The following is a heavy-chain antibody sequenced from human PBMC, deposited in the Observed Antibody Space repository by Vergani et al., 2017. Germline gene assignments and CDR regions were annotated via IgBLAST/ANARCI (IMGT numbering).Heavy chain of an antibody. V-gene: IGHV3-23*01. J-gene: IGHJ4*02. CDR3: AKAGGEQLVPDY. D-gene: IGHD6-6*01. Sequence: EVQLLESGGGLVQPGGSLRLSCAASGFTFSSYAMSWVRQAPGKGLDWVSAISGSGGSTYYADSVKGRFTISRDNSKNTLYLQMNSLRAEDKAVYYCAKAGGEQLVPDYWGQGTLVTVSS. CDR2: ISGSGGST. CDR1: GFTFSSYA.